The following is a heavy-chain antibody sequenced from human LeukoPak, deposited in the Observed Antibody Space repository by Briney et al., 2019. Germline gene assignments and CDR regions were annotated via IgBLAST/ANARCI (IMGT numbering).Heavy chain of an antibody. CDR2: ISSSSSYI. CDR1: GFTFSSYS. CDR3: ARAGEGLLAYSFDI. Sequence: GGSLRLSCAASGFTFSSYSMNWVRQAPGKGLEWVSSISSSSSYIYYADSVKGRFTISRDNGKNSLYLQMNSLRAEDTAVYYCARAGEGLLAYSFDIWGQGTMVTVSS. V-gene: IGHV3-21*04. J-gene: IGHJ3*02. D-gene: IGHD1-26*01.